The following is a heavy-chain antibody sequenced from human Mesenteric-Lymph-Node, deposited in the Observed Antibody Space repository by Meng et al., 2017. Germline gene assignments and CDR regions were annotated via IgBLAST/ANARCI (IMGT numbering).Heavy chain of an antibody. Sequence: SQTLSLTCAISGDSVSSNSATWNWFRQSPSRGLEWLGRTYYRSKWYNDYAASVQGRITINPDTSKNQFSLHLNSVTPEDTALYHCSRAAAGTFDYWGRGTLVTVSS. D-gene: IGHD6-13*01. CDR1: GDSVSSNSAT. V-gene: IGHV6-1*01. CDR2: TYYRSKWYN. CDR3: SRAAAGTFDY. J-gene: IGHJ4*02.